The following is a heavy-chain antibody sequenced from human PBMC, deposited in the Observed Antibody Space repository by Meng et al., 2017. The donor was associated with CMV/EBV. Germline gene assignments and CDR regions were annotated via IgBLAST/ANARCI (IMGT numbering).Heavy chain of an antibody. CDR2: IIPIFGTA. CDR1: GGTFSSNA. J-gene: IGHJ6*02. V-gene: IGHV1-69*05. Sequence: SVKVSCKASGGTFSSNAISWVRQASGQGLEWMGGIIPIFGTANYAQKFQGRVTITTDESTGTAYMELSSLRSEDTAVYYCARVTIDTAMVHYYYYGMDVWGQGTTVTVSS. D-gene: IGHD5-18*01. CDR3: ARVTIDTAMVHYYYYGMDV.